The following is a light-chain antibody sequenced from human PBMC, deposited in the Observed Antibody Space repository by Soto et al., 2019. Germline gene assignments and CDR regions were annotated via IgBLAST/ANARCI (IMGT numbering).Light chain of an antibody. V-gene: IGKV3-15*01. CDR2: GAS. CDR1: QSVSSN. Sequence: EIVMTQSPATLSVSPGERATLSCRASQSVSSNLAWYQQKPGQAPRLLIYGASTRATGIPARSSGSGSGTEFTLTISSLQSEDFAVYYCQQYNNWPPYTFGQGTKVDI. J-gene: IGKJ2*01. CDR3: QQYNNWPPYT.